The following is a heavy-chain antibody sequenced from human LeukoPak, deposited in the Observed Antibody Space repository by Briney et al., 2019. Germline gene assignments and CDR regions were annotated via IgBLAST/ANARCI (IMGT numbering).Heavy chain of an antibody. D-gene: IGHD3-10*01. CDR3: ASGGFWNWFDP. CDR2: ISSSSSTI. V-gene: IGHV3-48*01. CDR1: GFTFSSYS. Sequence: GGPLRLSCAASGFTFSSYSMNWVRQAPGKGLEGVSYISSSSSTIYYADSVKGRFTISRDNAKNSLYLQMNSLRAEDTAVYYCASGGFWNWFDPWGQGTLVTVSS. J-gene: IGHJ5*02.